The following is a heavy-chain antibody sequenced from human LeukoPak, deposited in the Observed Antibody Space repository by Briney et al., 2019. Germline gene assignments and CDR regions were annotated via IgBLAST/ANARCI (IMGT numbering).Heavy chain of an antibody. Sequence: DPSETLSLTCTVSGGSISSYYWSWIRQPPGRGLEWIGYIYYSGSTNYNPSLKSRVTISVDTSKNQFSLKLSSVTAADTAVYYCARDDYYDPLWGRGTLVTVSS. CDR3: ARDDYYDPL. CDR2: IYYSGST. D-gene: IGHD3-22*01. CDR1: GGSISSYY. J-gene: IGHJ2*01. V-gene: IGHV4-59*12.